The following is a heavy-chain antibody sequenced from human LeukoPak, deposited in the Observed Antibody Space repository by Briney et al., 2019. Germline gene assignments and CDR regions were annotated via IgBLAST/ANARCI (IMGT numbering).Heavy chain of an antibody. Sequence: GGSLRLSCAASGFTFSSYSMNWVRQAPGKGLEWVSYISSSSSTIYYADSVKGRFTISRDNAKNSLYLQMNSLRAEDTAVYYCATKPHYYYYGMDVWGQGTTVTVSS. CDR3: ATKPHYYYYGMDV. CDR2: ISSSSSTI. V-gene: IGHV3-48*01. J-gene: IGHJ6*02. CDR1: GFTFSSYS.